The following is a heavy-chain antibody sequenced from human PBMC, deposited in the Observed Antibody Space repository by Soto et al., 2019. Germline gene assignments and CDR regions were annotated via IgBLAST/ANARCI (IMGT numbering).Heavy chain of an antibody. J-gene: IGHJ4*02. Sequence: SETLSLPCTVSGGSISSYYWSWIRQPPGKGLEWIGYIYYSGSTNYNPSLKSRVTISVDTSKNQFSLKLSSVTAADTAVYYCARDYSGGFDYWGQGTLVTVSS. CDR3: ARDYSGGFDY. CDR2: IYYSGST. CDR1: GGSISSYY. V-gene: IGHV4-59*01. D-gene: IGHD3-10*01.